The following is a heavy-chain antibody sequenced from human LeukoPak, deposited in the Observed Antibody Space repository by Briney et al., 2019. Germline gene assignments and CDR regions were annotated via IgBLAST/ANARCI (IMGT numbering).Heavy chain of an antibody. J-gene: IGHJ4*02. CDR1: GGTFSSYA. D-gene: IGHD6-19*01. Sequence: ASVKVSCKASGGTFSSYAISWVRQAPGQGLEWMGGIIPIFGTANYAQKFQGRVTITADESTSTAYMELSSLRSEDTAVYYCALTSSGWYSRHFDYWGQGTLVTVSS. CDR2: IIPIFGTA. CDR3: ALTSSGWYSRHFDY. V-gene: IGHV1-69*13.